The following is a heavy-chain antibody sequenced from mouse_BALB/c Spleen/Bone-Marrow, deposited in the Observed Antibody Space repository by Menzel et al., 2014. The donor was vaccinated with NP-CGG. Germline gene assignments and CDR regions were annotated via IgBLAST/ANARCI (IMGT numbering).Heavy chain of an antibody. D-gene: IGHD2-2*01. J-gene: IGHJ2*01. V-gene: IGHV5-17*02. Sequence: EVHLVESGGGLVQPGGSRKLSCAASGFTFSSFGMHWVRQAPEKGLEWVAYISSGSSTIYYADTVKGRFTISRDNPKNTLFLQMTSPRSEDTAMYYCARSSYGYDRQAYFFDYWGQGTTLTVSS. CDR1: GFTFSSFG. CDR3: ARSSYGYDRQAYFFDY. CDR2: ISSGSSTI.